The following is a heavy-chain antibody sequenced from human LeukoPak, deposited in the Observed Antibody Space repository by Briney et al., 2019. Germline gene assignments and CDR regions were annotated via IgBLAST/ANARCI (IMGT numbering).Heavy chain of an antibody. Sequence: GGSLRLSCAASGFTFSDHYMDWFRQAPGKGLQWVGRSRNKANSYVAEYAAPVKGRFTISRDDSKNSVFLQMDSLKTEDTAVYYCARELAAGPSDHWGQGTPVTVSS. J-gene: IGHJ4*02. CDR3: ARELAAGPSDH. CDR2: SRNKANSYVA. CDR1: GFTFSDHY. V-gene: IGHV3-72*01. D-gene: IGHD6-13*01.